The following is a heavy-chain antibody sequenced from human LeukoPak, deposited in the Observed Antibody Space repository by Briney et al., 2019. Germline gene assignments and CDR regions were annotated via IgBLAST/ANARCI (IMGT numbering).Heavy chain of an antibody. V-gene: IGHV3-23*01. CDR1: GFTFSSYA. CDR2: ISGSGGST. CDR3: AKDLVSGSYPYYFDY. J-gene: IGHJ4*02. D-gene: IGHD1-26*01. Sequence: GWSLRLSCAPSGFTFSSYAMSWVRHVPGKGLESVSAISGSGGSTYYADSVKGRFTISRDNSKNTLYLQINSLRAEDTAVYYCAKDLVSGSYPYYFDYWGQGTLVTVSS.